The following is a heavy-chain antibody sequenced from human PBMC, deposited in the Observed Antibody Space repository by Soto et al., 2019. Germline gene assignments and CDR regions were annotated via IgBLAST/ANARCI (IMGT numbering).Heavy chain of an antibody. D-gene: IGHD3-3*01. Sequence: QVQLVESGGGVVQPGRSLRLSCAASGFTFSSYGMHWVRQAPGKGLEWVAVIWYDGSNKYYADSVKGRFTISRDNSEISRYLQMNSLRAVATAVYDCARGIRSPGVVPYGMDVWGQGTTVTVSS. CDR3: ARGIRSPGVVPYGMDV. CDR1: GFTFSSYG. V-gene: IGHV3-33*01. CDR2: IWYDGSNK. J-gene: IGHJ6*02.